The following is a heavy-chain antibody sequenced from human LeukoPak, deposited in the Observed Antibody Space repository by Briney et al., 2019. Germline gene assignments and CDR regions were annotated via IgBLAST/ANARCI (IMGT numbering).Heavy chain of an antibody. CDR2: ISGSGGST. Sequence: GGSLRLSCAASGFTFSSYAMSWVRQAPGKGLEWVSAISGSGGSTYYADSVKGRFTISRDNSKNTLYLQMNSLRAEDTAVYYCAKEGDCSSTSCYFAGEAFDIWGQGTMVTVSS. J-gene: IGHJ3*02. CDR3: AKEGDCSSTSCYFAGEAFDI. V-gene: IGHV3-23*01. CDR1: GFTFSSYA. D-gene: IGHD2-2*01.